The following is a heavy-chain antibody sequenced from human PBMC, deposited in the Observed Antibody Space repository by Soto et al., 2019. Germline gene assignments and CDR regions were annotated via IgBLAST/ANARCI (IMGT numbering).Heavy chain of an antibody. CDR1: GFTFDDYA. V-gene: IGHV3-9*01. CDR3: AKDGHSSSSWRVYYYYYMDV. Sequence: GGSLRLSCAASGFTFDDYAMHWVRQAPGKGLEWVSGISWNSGSIGYADSVKGRFTISRDNAKNSLYLQMNSLRAEDTALYYCAKDGHSSSSWRVYYYYYMDVWGKGTTVTVSS. D-gene: IGHD6-13*01. CDR2: ISWNSGSI. J-gene: IGHJ6*03.